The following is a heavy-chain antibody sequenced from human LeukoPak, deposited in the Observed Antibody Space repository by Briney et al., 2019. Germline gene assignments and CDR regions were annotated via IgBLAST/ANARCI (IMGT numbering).Heavy chain of an antibody. J-gene: IGHJ1*01. CDR2: IYRGGST. CDR3: ARTDETAHAEDFQH. V-gene: IGHV3-53*01. D-gene: IGHD2-21*02. CDR1: GFTFSMYA. Sequence: GGSLRLSCAASGFTFSMYAMSWVRHAPGKGLEWVSVIYRGGSTYYANSANGRITISRDNSKNTLYLQMKSLRAEDTGVYYCARTDETAHAEDFQHWGQGTLVTVSS.